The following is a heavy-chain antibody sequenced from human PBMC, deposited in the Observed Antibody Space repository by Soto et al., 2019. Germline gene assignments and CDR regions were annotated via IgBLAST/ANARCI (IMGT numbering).Heavy chain of an antibody. V-gene: IGHV4-39*01. CDR1: GGSISSSSYY. D-gene: IGHD3-10*01. CDR2: IYYSGST. Sequence: SETLSLTCTVSGGSISSSSYYWGWIRQPPGKGLEWIGSIYYSGSTYYNPSLKSRVTISVDTSKHQFSLKLSSVTAADTAVYYCARQIELLWFGELFRWFDPWGQGTLVTVSS. J-gene: IGHJ5*02. CDR3: ARQIELLWFGELFRWFDP.